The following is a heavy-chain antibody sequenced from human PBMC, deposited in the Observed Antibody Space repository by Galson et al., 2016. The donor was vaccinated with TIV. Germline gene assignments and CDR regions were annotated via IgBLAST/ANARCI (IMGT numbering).Heavy chain of an antibody. V-gene: IGHV4-61*01. D-gene: IGHD6-19*01. J-gene: IGHJ4*02. CDR1: GASVSSGSYY. Sequence: ETLSLTCSVSGASVSSGSYYWSWIRQPPGQGLEWIGYIHYTGSTNYKASLKSRLTVSIDTSKNQFSLKLSSVTAADTAVYYCARYISGWYHYFDFWGQGTLVTVSS. CDR2: IHYTGST. CDR3: ARYISGWYHYFDF.